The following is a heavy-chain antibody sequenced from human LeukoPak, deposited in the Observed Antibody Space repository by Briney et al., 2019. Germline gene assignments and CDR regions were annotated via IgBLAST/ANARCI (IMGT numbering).Heavy chain of an antibody. D-gene: IGHD6-6*01. CDR2: ISSSSSYI. V-gene: IGHV3-21*05. CDR1: GFPFSIFS. J-gene: IGHJ4*02. Sequence: GGSLRLSCAASGFPFSIFSMNSVRQAPGERRGWVLYISSSSSYIYYADSVKGRFTISRDNAKNSLYLQMNSLRAGDTAVYYCARDGYSSSSLNGFDYWGQGTLVTVSS. CDR3: ARDGYSSSSLNGFDY.